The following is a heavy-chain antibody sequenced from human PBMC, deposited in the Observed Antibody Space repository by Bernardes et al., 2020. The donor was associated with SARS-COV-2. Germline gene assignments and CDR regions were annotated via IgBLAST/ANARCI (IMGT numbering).Heavy chain of an antibody. V-gene: IGHV1-69*13. CDR1: GGTFSTHG. J-gene: IGHJ4*02. D-gene: IGHD2-2*01. CDR3: ATGPTSTGEFGS. CDR2: IIPIFGTP. Sequence: SVKVCCKASGGTFSTHGINWVRQARGLGLEWMGRIIPIFGTPIYAPEFQGRVTITADESTNTAYMELSSLLSEDTAMYHCATGPTSTGEFGSWGQGTPVTVSS.